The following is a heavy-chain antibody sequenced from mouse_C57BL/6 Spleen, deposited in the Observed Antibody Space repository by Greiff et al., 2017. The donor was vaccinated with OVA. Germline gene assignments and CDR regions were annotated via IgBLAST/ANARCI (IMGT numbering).Heavy chain of an antibody. CDR2: INPNYGTT. D-gene: IGHD1-1*01. J-gene: IGHJ4*01. CDR3: ARSPITTVVAPVYYYAMDY. Sequence: EVQLKQSGPELVKPGASVKISCKASGYSFTDYNMNWVKQSNGKSLEWIGVINPNYGTTSYNQKFKGKATLTVDQSSSTAYMQLNSLTSEDSAVYYCARSPITTVVAPVYYYAMDYWGQGTSVTVSS. CDR1: GYSFTDYN. V-gene: IGHV1-39*01.